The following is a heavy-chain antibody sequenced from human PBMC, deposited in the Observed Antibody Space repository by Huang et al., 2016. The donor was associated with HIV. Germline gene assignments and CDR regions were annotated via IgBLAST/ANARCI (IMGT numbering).Heavy chain of an antibody. CDR3: AKDLTYTFGRHFDY. CDR1: GFTFGSFG. D-gene: IGHD3-3*01. CDR2: IRYDGNNY. V-gene: IGHV3-30*02. Sequence: QVQLVESGGGVVQPGGSLRLSCTASGFTFGSFGMHWVRQAPGKVLEVVAFIRYDGNNYYYADSVRGRFTISRDNSKDTLYLQMNRLRPDDSAVYYCAKDLTYTFGRHFDYWGRGTLVTVSS. J-gene: IGHJ4*02.